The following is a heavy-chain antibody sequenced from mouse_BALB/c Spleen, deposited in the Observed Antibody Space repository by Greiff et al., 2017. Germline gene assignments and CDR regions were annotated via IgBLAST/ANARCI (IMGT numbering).Heavy chain of an antibody. D-gene: IGHD2-4*01. V-gene: IGHV5-6-5*01. CDR3: ARVGVYDYDEAWFAY. CDR2: ISSGGST. J-gene: IGHJ3*01. Sequence: EVKLMESGGGLVKPGGSLKLSCAASGFTFSSYAMSWVRQTPEKRLEWVASISSGGSTYYPDSVKGRFTISRDNARNILYLQMSSLRSEDTAMYYCARVGVYDYDEAWFAYWGQGTLVTVSA. CDR1: GFTFSSYA.